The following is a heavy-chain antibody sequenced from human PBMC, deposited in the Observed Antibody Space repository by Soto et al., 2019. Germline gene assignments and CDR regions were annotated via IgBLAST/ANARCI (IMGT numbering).Heavy chain of an antibody. V-gene: IGHV4-4*07. CDR2: IYTSGST. D-gene: IGHD3-9*01. CDR1: GGAISSYY. Sequence: ETLSRTCTVSGGAISSYYCSWIRQHAGKGLEWIGCIYTSGSTYYNPSLKSRVTISVDTSKNQFSLKLSSVTAADTAVYYCARDFENWFDPWGQGTLVTVSA. CDR3: ARDFENWFDP. J-gene: IGHJ5*02.